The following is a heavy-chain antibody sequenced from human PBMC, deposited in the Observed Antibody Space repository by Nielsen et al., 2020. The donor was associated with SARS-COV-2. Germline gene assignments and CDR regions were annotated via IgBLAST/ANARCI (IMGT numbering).Heavy chain of an antibody. V-gene: IGHV3-20*04. J-gene: IGHJ4*02. D-gene: IGHD3-10*01. CDR1: GFTFDDYG. CDR2: INWNGGST. CDR3: ACPDYYGSGVYFDY. Sequence: GGSLRLSCAASGFTFDDYGMSWVRQAPGKGLEWVSGINWNGGSTGYADSVKGRFTISRDNAKNSLYLQMNSLRAEDTAVYYCACPDYYGSGVYFDYWGQGTLVTVSS.